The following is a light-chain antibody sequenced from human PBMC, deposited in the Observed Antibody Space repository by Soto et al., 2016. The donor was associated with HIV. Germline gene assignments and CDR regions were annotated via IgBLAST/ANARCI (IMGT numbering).Light chain of an antibody. CDR1: NIGTKS. Sequence: SYVLTQSPPVSVAPGKTARITCRGDNIGTKSVHWYQQKPGRAPVLVVYDDNDRPSGIPERFSGSNSGNTATLTISRVEAGDEADFYCQVWDITTEHRVFGGGTKLTVL. CDR2: DDN. V-gene: IGLV3-21*03. CDR3: QVWDITTEHRV. J-gene: IGLJ3*02.